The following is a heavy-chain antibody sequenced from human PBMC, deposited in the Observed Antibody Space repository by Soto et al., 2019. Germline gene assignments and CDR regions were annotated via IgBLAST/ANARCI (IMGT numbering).Heavy chain of an antibody. D-gene: IGHD3-10*01. V-gene: IGHV1-24*01. CDR3: ATGVRRFGELLSIFDY. Sequence: QVQLVQSGAEVKKPGASGKVSCKVSGYTLTELSMHWVRQAPGKGLEWLGGFDPEDGETIYAQKFQGRVTMTEATSTDTAYMELSSLRSEDTAVYYCATGVRRFGELLSIFDYWGQGTLVTVSS. CDR1: GYTLTELS. CDR2: FDPEDGET. J-gene: IGHJ4*02.